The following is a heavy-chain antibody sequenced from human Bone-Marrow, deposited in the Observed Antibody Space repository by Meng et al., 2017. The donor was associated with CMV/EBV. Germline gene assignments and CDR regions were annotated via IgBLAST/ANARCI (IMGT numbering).Heavy chain of an antibody. Sequence: ASGFTFSLYNMNWVRQAPGQGLEWVSSFSTNTNSIYYADSVRGRFTISRDNAQNSLYLQMNSLRAEDTAVYFCARGDSSGYWFFDYWGQGTLVTVSS. CDR2: FSTNTNSI. CDR3: ARGDSSGYWFFDY. D-gene: IGHD3-22*01. CDR1: GFTFSLYN. J-gene: IGHJ4*02. V-gene: IGHV3-21*01.